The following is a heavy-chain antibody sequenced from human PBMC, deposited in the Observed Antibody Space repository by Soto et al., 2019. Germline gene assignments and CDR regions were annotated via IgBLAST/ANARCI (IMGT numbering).Heavy chain of an antibody. V-gene: IGHV3-23*01. Sequence: GGSLRLSCAASGFTFSSYAMSWVRQAPGKVPECASAIRDSGDSTCYADSMKRRITIARDKTKNTLSMQMNSLIAEDTSLYYHANDVNFGRYYYAMDVWGQGTTVTVSS. CDR1: GFTFSSYA. D-gene: IGHD3-3*01. CDR2: IRDSGDST. J-gene: IGHJ6*02. CDR3: ANDVNFGRYYYAMDV.